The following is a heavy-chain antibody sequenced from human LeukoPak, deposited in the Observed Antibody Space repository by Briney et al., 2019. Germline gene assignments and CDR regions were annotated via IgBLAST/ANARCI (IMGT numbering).Heavy chain of an antibody. Sequence: SETLSLTCTVSGGSISSYYWSWIRQPPGKGLEWIGYIYYSGSTYYNPSLKSRVTISVDTSKNQFSLKLSSVTAADTAVYYRAVYYYDSSGYCPWGQGTLVTVSS. CDR1: GGSISSYY. J-gene: IGHJ5*02. CDR2: IYYSGST. CDR3: AVYYYDSSGYCP. V-gene: IGHV4-59*08. D-gene: IGHD3-22*01.